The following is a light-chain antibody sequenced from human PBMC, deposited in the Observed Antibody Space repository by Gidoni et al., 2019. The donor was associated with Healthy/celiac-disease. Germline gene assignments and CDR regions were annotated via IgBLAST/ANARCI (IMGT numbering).Light chain of an antibody. CDR1: QGISSS. J-gene: IGKJ1*01. Sequence: AIRITQSPSSLSASTGDRVTITCRASQGISSSLAWYQQKPGKAPKLLIYASSTLQSGVASRFSGSGSGTDFTLTISCLQSEDFSTDYCQQYYSYPRTFGQGTKVEIK. CDR3: QQYYSYPRT. CDR2: ASS. V-gene: IGKV1-8*01.